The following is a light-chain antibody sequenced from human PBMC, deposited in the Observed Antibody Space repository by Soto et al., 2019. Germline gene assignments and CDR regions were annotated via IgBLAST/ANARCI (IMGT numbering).Light chain of an antibody. J-gene: IGKJ1*01. CDR3: QQYGSSPQT. V-gene: IGKV3-15*01. CDR1: QSLRSS. CDR2: DAS. Sequence: ESMLTQSPDTLSLSLGGRATLSCRASQSLRSSLAWYQQKPGQAPRLLIYDASARATGIPARFSGSGSGTDFALTISVLQSEDFAVYDCQQYGSSPQTFGQGTKVDIK.